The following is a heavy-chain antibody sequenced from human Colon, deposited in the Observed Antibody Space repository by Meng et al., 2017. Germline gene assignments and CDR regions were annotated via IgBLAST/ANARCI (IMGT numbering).Heavy chain of an antibody. V-gene: IGHV4-4*02. D-gene: IGHD4-23*01. J-gene: IGHJ4*02. CDR3: ARVPTTVDPFES. Sequence: HREDAGPRLRNPSGTLSRPGAASGRCISSNIWLSWVRQSPGRGLEWIGEIYQSGSTNYSPSLKSRVTISLDKSKNQFSLKGSYMTAADTAVYFCARVPTTVDPFESWGQGTLVTVSS. CDR2: IYQSGST. CDR1: GRCISSNIW.